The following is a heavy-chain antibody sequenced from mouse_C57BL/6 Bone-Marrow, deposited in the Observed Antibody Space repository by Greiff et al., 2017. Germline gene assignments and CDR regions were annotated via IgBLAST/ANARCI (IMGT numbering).Heavy chain of an antibody. CDR1: GYSFTGYY. Sequence: VHVKQSGPELVKPGASVKISCKASGYSFTGYYMNWVKQSPEKSLEWIGEINPSTGGTTYNQKFKAKATLTVDKSSSTAYMQLKSLTSEDSAVYYCATWSDYWGQGTTLTVSS. CDR3: ATWSDY. J-gene: IGHJ2*01. V-gene: IGHV1-42*01. CDR2: INPSTGGT.